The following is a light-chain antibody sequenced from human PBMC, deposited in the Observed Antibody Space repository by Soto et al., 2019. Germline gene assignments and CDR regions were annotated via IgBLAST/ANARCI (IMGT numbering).Light chain of an antibody. CDR3: QQYGGSPWT. V-gene: IGKV3-20*01. Sequence: EIVLTQSPGTLSLSPGERATLSCRASQAVTSSFLAWYQRKPGQAPRLLIYGASDRATGIPDRFSGSGSGTDFTLTISRLEPEDFAVYYCQQYGGSPWTFGQGTKVEIK. CDR1: QAVTSSF. J-gene: IGKJ1*01. CDR2: GAS.